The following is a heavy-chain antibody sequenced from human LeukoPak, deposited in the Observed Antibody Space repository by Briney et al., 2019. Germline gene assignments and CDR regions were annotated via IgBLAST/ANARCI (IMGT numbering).Heavy chain of an antibody. CDR2: IYYSGST. CDR3: ARHRLIAADYDY. J-gene: IGHJ4*02. CDR1: DGSISTYY. Sequence: SETLSLTCTVSDGSISTYYWSWIRQPPGKGLEWIGSIYYSGSTYYNPSLKSRVTISVDTSKNQFSLKLSSVTAADTAVYYCARHRLIAADYDYWGQGTLVTVSS. D-gene: IGHD6-13*01. V-gene: IGHV4-39*01.